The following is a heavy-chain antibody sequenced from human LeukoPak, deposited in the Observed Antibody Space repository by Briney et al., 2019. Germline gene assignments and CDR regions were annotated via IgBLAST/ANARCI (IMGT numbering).Heavy chain of an antibody. V-gene: IGHV4-30-4*08. Sequence: SETLSLTCTVSGGSISSGDYYWSWIRQPPGKGLEWIGYIYYSGSTYYNPSLKSRVTISVATSKNQFSLKLSSVTAADTAVYYCARTRPAYFDYWGQGTLVTVSS. CDR3: ARTRPAYFDY. CDR1: GGSISSGDYY. CDR2: IYYSGST. J-gene: IGHJ4*02.